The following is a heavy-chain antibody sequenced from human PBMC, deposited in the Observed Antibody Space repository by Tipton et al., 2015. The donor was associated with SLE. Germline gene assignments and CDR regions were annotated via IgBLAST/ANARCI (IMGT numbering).Heavy chain of an antibody. V-gene: IGHV1-8*02. Sequence: QSGAEVKKPGASVKVSCKASGYTFTTYDINWVRQATGQGLEWMGWMNPNSGNTGYAQKFQGRVTRTRHTSISTAYMELSSLRSEDTAVYYCARGSLRPGVCSGDCSSSFDIWGQGTMVAVSS. CDR1: GYTFTTYD. D-gene: IGHD2-21*01. J-gene: IGHJ3*02. CDR3: ARGSLRPGVCSGDCSSSFDI. CDR2: MNPNSGNT.